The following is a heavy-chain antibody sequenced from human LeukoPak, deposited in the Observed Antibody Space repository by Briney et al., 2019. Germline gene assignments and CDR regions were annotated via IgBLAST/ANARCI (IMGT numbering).Heavy chain of an antibody. D-gene: IGHD3-22*01. V-gene: IGHV1-18*01. CDR3: ARDYYDSSGYYDDYYYYGMDV. Sequence: ASVKVSCKASGYTFTSYGISWVRQAPGQGLEWMGWISAYNGNTNYAQKLQGRVTMTTDTPTSTAYMELRSLRSDDTAVYYCARDYYDSSGYYDDYYYYGMDVWGQGTTVTVSS. J-gene: IGHJ6*02. CDR2: ISAYNGNT. CDR1: GYTFTSYG.